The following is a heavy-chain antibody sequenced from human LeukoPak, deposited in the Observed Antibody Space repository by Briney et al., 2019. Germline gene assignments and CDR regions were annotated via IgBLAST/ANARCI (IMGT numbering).Heavy chain of an antibody. CDR1: GFTFSSYA. D-gene: IGHD3-22*01. CDR3: AKDDDVSSRYSRFEN. CDR2: ISGSGGST. Sequence: PGGSLRLSCAASGFTFSSYAMSWVRQAPGKGLEWVSAISGSGGSTYYADSVQGRFTISRDNSKNTVFLQMNSLRAEDTAVYYCAKDDDVSSRYSRFENWGQGTLVTVSS. V-gene: IGHV3-23*01. J-gene: IGHJ4*02.